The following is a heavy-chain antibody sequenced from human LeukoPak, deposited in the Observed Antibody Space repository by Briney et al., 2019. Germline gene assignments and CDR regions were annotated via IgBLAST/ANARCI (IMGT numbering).Heavy chain of an antibody. CDR1: GYTFTSYY. V-gene: IGHV1-46*01. D-gene: IGHD2-2*01. Sequence: ASVKGSCKASGYTFTSYYRHWVRQAPGQGLEWMGIINPSGGSTSYAQKFQGRVTMTRDMSTSTVYMELSSLRSEDTAAYYCAREIVVVPAAIFSRPAFDPWGQGTLVTVSS. CDR2: INPSGGST. CDR3: AREIVVVPAAIFSRPAFDP. J-gene: IGHJ5*02.